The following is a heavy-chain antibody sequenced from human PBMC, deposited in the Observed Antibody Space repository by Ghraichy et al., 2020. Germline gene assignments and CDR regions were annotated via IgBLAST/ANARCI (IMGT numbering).Heavy chain of an antibody. Sequence: GGSLRLSCAASGFDVSVNYMTWIRQAPGKGLEWVSVIYSGGDTKYADSVKGRFTISRDKSKNTLSLQMNSLRAEDTAVYYCVLSNFDWFDALDIWGQGTEVTVSS. V-gene: IGHV3-53*01. CDR2: IYSGGDT. J-gene: IGHJ3*02. D-gene: IGHD3-9*01. CDR3: VLSNFDWFDALDI. CDR1: GFDVSVNY.